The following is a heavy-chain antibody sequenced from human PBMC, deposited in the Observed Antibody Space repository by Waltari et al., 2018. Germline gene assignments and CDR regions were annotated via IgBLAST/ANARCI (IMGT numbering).Heavy chain of an antibody. CDR1: GGSISSGSYY. D-gene: IGHD3-9*01. V-gene: IGHV4-61*09. CDR3: ARDRRLRYKSHYGMDV. Sequence: QVQLQESGPGLVKPSQTLSLTCTVSGGSISSGSYYWSWIRQPAGKGLEWIGYIYTSGSTNYNPSLKSRVTISVDTSKNQFSLKLSSVTAADTAVYYCARDRRLRYKSHYGMDVWGQGTTVTVSS. CDR2: IYTSGST. J-gene: IGHJ6*02.